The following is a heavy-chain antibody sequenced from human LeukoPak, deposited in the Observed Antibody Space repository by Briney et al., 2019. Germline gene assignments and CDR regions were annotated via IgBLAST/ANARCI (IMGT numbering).Heavy chain of an antibody. CDR2: VSAYNGNT. CDR3: ANYRLTYYYDSSGYSDFDG. D-gene: IGHD3-22*01. CDR1: GYTFTSYG. Sequence: ASVTLSCNASGYTFTSYGISWVRHAPAQGLELMGWVSAYNGNTNYSHKPHSSVTMTTDTCTSTAYMELRSLSSHDTAVYSCANYRLTYYYDSSGYSDFDGWGQGTMVTVSS. V-gene: IGHV1-18*01. J-gene: IGHJ4*02.